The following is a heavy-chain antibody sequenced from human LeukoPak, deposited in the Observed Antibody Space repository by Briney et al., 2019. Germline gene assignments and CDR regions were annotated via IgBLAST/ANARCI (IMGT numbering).Heavy chain of an antibody. CDR1: GGTFTSYT. CDR3: VHAWWAYPLFDY. V-gene: IGHV1-69*02. D-gene: IGHD2-15*01. CDR2: IIPILGIP. Sequence: SLKVSSEASGGTFTSYTISWVRQAPGQGLEWMGRIIPILGIPNYAQKFQGRVVITADKSTRTAYMELSSLISEDAAVYYCVHAWWAYPLFDYWGQGTLVTVSS. J-gene: IGHJ4*02.